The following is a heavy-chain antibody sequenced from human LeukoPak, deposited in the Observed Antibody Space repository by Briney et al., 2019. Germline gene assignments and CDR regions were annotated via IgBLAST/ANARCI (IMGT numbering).Heavy chain of an antibody. CDR3: ARDRWFPYYYGMDV. J-gene: IGHJ6*02. V-gene: IGHV3-48*02. Sequence: GGSLRLSCAASGFTFSSYSMNWVRQAPGKGLEWVSYISSSSSTIYYADSVKGRFTISRDNAKNSLYLQMNSLRDEDTAVYYCARDRWFPYYYGMDVWGQGTTVTVSS. CDR1: GFTFSSYS. D-gene: IGHD4-23*01. CDR2: ISSSSSTI.